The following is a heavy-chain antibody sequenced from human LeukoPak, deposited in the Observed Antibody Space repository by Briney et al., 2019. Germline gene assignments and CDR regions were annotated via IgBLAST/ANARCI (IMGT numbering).Heavy chain of an antibody. J-gene: IGHJ2*01. D-gene: IGHD5-24*01. CDR3: AGDGYKTNWYFDL. V-gene: IGHV4-59*01. Sequence: SETLSLTCTVSGGSISSYYWSWIRQPPGKGLEWIGYIYYSGSTNYNPSLKSRVTISVDTSKNQFSLKLSSVTAADTAVYYCAGDGYKTNWYFDLWGRGTLVTVSS. CDR1: GGSISSYY. CDR2: IYYSGST.